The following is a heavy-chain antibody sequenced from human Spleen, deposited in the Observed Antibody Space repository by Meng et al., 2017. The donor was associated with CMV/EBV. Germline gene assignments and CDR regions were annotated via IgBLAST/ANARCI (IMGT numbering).Heavy chain of an antibody. V-gene: IGHV3-43D*03. CDR2: ISWDGGSP. CDR3: AKDIGGSSSWGTNYYYNGMDV. D-gene: IGHD6-13*01. Sequence: GESLKISCVASGFTFSNYWMSWVRQAPGKGLEWVSLISWDGGSPYYGDSVKGRFTISRDNSKNSLYLQMNSLRTEDTALYYCAKDIGGSSSWGTNYYYNGMDVWGQGTTVTVSS. J-gene: IGHJ6*02. CDR1: GFTFSNYW.